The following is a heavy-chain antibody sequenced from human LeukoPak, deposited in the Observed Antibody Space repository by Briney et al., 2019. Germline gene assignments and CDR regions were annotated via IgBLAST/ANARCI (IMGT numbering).Heavy chain of an antibody. CDR1: SYTFPNYA. CDR2: ISAYNGNT. J-gene: IGHJ3*02. CDR3: AREANYDDTPDAFDI. V-gene: IGHV1-18*01. D-gene: IGHD3-22*01. Sequence: ASVKVSCKASSYTFPNYAISWVRQAPGQGLEWMGWISAYNGNTNYAQNFQGRVTMTRDPSTSTAYMELRCLRSDDTAVYYCAREANYDDTPDAFDIWGQGTMVTVSS.